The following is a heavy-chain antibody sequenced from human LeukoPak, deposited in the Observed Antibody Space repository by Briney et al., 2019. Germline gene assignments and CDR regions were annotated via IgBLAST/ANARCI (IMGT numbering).Heavy chain of an antibody. CDR3: AGTKYYYGSGSYLNWFDP. J-gene: IGHJ5*02. CDR2: IYTSGST. V-gene: IGHV4-4*07. CDR1: GGSISSYH. Sequence: SETLSLTCTVSGGSISSYHWSWLRQPAGKGLEWVGRIYTSGSTNYNPSLKSRVTMSVDTSKNQFSLKLSSVTAADTAVYYCAGTKYYYGSGSYLNWFDPWGQGTLVTVSS. D-gene: IGHD3-10*01.